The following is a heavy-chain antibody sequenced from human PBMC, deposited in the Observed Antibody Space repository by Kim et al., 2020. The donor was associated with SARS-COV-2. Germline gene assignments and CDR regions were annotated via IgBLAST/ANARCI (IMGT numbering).Heavy chain of an antibody. D-gene: IGHD3-10*01. CDR3: ARGYGSGSPYGMDV. J-gene: IGHJ6*02. Sequence: NPSLKIRLTLSVARSKNQFSLRLSSVTAADTAVYYCARGYGSGSPYGMDVWGQGTTVTVSS. V-gene: IGHV4-30-2*01.